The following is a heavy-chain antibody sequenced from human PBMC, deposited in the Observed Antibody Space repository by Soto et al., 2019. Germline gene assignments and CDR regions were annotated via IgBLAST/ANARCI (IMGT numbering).Heavy chain of an antibody. V-gene: IGHV1-69*06. D-gene: IGHD2-2*01. CDR3: ARDRTSQDWYFDL. CDR2: IIPLFGTA. CDR1: GGTFISYA. Sequence: SVKVSCKASGGTFISYAISWLRQAPGQGLEWMGGIIPLFGTATYAQRFQDRVTITADRSTSTAYMELRSLKSEDTAVYYCARDRTSQDWYFDLWGRGTMVTVSS. J-gene: IGHJ2*01.